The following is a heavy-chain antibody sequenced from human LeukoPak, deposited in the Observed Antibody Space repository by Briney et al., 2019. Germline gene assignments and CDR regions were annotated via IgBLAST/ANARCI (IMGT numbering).Heavy chain of an antibody. CDR2: IYYSGST. Sequence: PSETLSLTCTVSGGSISSYYWSWIRQPPGKGLEWIGYIYYSGSTNYNPSLKSRVTISVDTSKNQFSLKLSSVTAADTAVYYCARQRAGYSGGGKWFDPWGERTLVTVSS. CDR3: ARQRAGYSGGGKWFDP. V-gene: IGHV4-59*08. CDR1: GGSISSYY. J-gene: IGHJ5*02. D-gene: IGHD6-13*01.